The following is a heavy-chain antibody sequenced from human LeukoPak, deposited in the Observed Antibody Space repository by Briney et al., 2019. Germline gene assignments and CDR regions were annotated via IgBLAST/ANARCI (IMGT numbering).Heavy chain of an antibody. J-gene: IGHJ4*02. CDR3: ARDRDSNYAPFFDY. Sequence: SETLSLTCTVSGGSISSYYWSWIRQPPGKGLEWIGYIYYSGSTNYNPSLKSRVTISVDTSKNQFSLQLNSVTPEDTAVYYCARDRDSNYAPFFDYWGQGTLVTVSS. CDR1: GGSISSYY. V-gene: IGHV4-59*12. D-gene: IGHD4-11*01. CDR2: IYYSGST.